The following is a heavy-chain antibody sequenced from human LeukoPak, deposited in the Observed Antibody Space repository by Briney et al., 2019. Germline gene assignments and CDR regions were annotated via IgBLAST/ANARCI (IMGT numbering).Heavy chain of an antibody. CDR2: IKEDGSEK. CDR3: ATFSAAES. CDR1: GFTFRGYW. D-gene: IGHD2-2*01. J-gene: IGHJ4*02. V-gene: IGHV3-7*01. Sequence: GGSLRLSCERSGFTFRGYWMTWVRRPPGKGLEWVATIKEDGSEKFYVDSVKGRFTISRDDAENSLYLHMSRLRAEDTAVYYCATFSAAESWGQGALVTVSS.